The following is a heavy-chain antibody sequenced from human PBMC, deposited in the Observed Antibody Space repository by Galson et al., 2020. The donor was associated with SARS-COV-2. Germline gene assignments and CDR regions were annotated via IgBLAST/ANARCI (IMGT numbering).Heavy chain of an antibody. V-gene: IGHV1-18*01. Sequence: GESLKISCKASGYPFNTYDVNWVRQVPGQGFEWVGRIGSYNDWTKSAQKFRDRVTLSKDTSTATAYLDLKSLTLGDTAGYFCARVDVEFTGHYDAMDVWGQGTTVIVSS. D-gene: IGHD5-12*01. CDR2: IGSYNDWT. CDR1: GYPFNTYD. CDR3: ARVDVEFTGHYDAMDV. J-gene: IGHJ6*02.